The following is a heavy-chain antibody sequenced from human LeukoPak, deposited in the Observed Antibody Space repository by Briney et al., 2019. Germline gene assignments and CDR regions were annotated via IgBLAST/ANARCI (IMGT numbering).Heavy chain of an antibody. Sequence: SETLSLTCTVSGGSISSSSYYWGWIRQPPGKGLEWIGSTYYSGSTYYNPSLKSRVTISVDTSKNQFSLKLSSVTAADTAVYYCARRLRLGELSHGYFGYWGQGTLVTVSS. D-gene: IGHD3-16*02. CDR3: ARRLRLGELSHGYFGY. CDR2: TYYSGST. CDR1: GGSISSSSYY. V-gene: IGHV4-39*01. J-gene: IGHJ4*02.